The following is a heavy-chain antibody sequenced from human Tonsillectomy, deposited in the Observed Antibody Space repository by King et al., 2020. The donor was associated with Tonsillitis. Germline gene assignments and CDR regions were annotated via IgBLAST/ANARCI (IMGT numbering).Heavy chain of an antibody. V-gene: IGHV5-10-1*03. CDR1: GYSFTSYW. CDR2: IDPSDSYT. Sequence: VQLVESGAEVKKPGESLRISCKGSGYSFTSYWISWVRQMPGKGLEWMGRIDPSDSYTNYSPSFKGHVTISADKAISTAYLQWSSLKASDTAMYYCARLESHYYGSGSYPRYGMDVWGQGTTVTVSS. J-gene: IGHJ6*02. CDR3: ARLESHYYGSGSYPRYGMDV. D-gene: IGHD3-10*01.